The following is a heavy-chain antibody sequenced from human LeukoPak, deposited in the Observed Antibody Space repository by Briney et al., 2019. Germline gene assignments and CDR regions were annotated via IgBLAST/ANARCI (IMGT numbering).Heavy chain of an antibody. CDR2: IRYDGSNK. CDR1: GFTFSSYG. CDR3: AKDPRGLRTGDY. D-gene: IGHD5-18*01. V-gene: IGHV3-30*02. Sequence: GGSLRLSCGASGFTFSSYGMHWVRQAPGKGLEWVAFIRYDGSNKYYADSVKGRFTTSRDNSKNTLYLQMNSLRAEDTAVYYCAKDPRGLRTGDYWGQGTLVTVSS. J-gene: IGHJ4*02.